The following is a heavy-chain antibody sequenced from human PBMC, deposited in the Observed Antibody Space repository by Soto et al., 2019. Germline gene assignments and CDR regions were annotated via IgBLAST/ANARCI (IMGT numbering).Heavy chain of an antibody. D-gene: IGHD1-26*01. CDR1: GFTVSSNY. CDR2: IYSGGST. Sequence: GGSLRLSCAASGFTVSSNYMSWVRQAPGKGLEWVSVIYSGGSTYYADSVKGRFTISRDNSKNTLYLQMNSLRAEDTAIYHCARDQGGSYDSWFDPWGQGTLVTVSS. CDR3: ARDQGGSYDSWFDP. J-gene: IGHJ5*02. V-gene: IGHV3-66*01.